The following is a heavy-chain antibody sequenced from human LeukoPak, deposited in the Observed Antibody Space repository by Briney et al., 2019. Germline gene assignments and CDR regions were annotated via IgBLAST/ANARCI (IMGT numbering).Heavy chain of an antibody. CDR3: ARGYYYDSSAGPSEY. Sequence: ASVNVSCKASGYTFTTYYMHWVRQAPGRGLEWMGIISPSSGITGYAQKLEDRVTMARDTSTSTVYMELSSLRSEDTAVYYCARGYYYDSSAGPSEYWGQGTLVTVSS. J-gene: IGHJ4*02. CDR1: GYTFTTYY. V-gene: IGHV1-46*01. CDR2: ISPSSGIT. D-gene: IGHD3-22*01.